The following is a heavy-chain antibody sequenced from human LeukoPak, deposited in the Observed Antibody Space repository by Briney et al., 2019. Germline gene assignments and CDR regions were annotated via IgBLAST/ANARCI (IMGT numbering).Heavy chain of an antibody. J-gene: IGHJ4*02. D-gene: IGHD3-10*01. CDR3: ARDFMVRGVTTPDY. V-gene: IGHV1-2*02. CDR2: MNPNSGVT. Sequence: ASVKVSCKAFGYTFIGYYMHWVRQALGQGLQWMGWMNPNSGVTNYAQKFQGRVTMTRDTSISTAYMELSGLRYDDTAVYYCARDFMVRGVTTPDYWGQGTLVTVSS. CDR1: GYTFIGYY.